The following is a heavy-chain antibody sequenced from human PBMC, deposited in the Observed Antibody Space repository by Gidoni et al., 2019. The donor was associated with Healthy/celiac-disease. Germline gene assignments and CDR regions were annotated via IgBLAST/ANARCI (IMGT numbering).Heavy chain of an antibody. D-gene: IGHD7-27*01. CDR2: ISYDGTTK. V-gene: IGHV3-30*03. J-gene: IGHJ6*02. CDR3: ARKKGTGEYYYYYGMDV. CDR1: GFSFSSFG. Sequence: QVQLVESGGGVVQPGRSLRLSCAASGFSFSSFGMHWVRQAPGKGLEWVALISYDGTTKYYTDSVQGRFTISRDNSNNTLYLQMISLRAEDTALYYCARKKGTGEYYYYYGMDVWGQGTPVTVSS.